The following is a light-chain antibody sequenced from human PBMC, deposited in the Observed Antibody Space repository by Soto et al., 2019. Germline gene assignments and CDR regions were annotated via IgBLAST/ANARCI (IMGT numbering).Light chain of an antibody. CDR2: GAS. CDR3: QQYNDWPRGT. V-gene: IGKV3-15*01. CDR1: QSVSSD. Sequence: EIVMTQSPVSLSVSPGERVTLSCRASQSVSSDFAWYQQKPAQAPRLLMYGASTRATGIPARFSGRGSGTEFTLTISSRQSEDFAVYYCQQYNDWPRGTFGQGTKVEIK. J-gene: IGKJ1*01.